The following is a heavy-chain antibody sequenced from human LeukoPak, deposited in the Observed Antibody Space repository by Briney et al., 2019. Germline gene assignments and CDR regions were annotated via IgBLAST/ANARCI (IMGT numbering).Heavy chain of an antibody. V-gene: IGHV3-23*01. J-gene: IGHJ5*02. CDR1: GFTFSSYA. CDR3: AREAIEYSSSGWFDP. Sequence: PAGGSLRLSCAASGFTFSSYAMSWVRQAPGKGLEWVSAISGSGGSTYYADSVKGRFTISRDNAKNSLYLQMNSLRAEDTAVYYCAREAIEYSSSGWFDPWGQGTLVTVSS. CDR2: ISGSGGST. D-gene: IGHD6-6*01.